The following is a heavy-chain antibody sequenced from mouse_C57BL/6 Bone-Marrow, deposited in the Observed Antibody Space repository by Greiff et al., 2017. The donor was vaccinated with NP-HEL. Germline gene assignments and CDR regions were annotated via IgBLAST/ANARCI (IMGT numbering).Heavy chain of an antibody. CDR3: ARIWDLLWLRRAY. CDR1: GYSFTSYY. D-gene: IGHD2-2*01. Sequence: QVQLQQSGPELVKPGASVKISCKASGYSFTSYYIHWVKQRPGQGLEWIGWIYPGSGNTKYNEKFKGKATLTADTSSSTAYMQLSSLTSEDSAVYYCARIWDLLWLRRAYWGQGTLVTVSA. J-gene: IGHJ3*01. V-gene: IGHV1-66*01. CDR2: IYPGSGNT.